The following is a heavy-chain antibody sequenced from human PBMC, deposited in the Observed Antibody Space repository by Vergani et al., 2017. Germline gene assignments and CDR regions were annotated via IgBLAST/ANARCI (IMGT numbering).Heavy chain of an antibody. V-gene: IGHV4-61*02. CDR1: GGSISSGSYY. J-gene: IGHJ4*02. Sequence: QVQLQESGPGLVKPSQTLSLTCTVSGGSISSGSYYWSWIRQPAGKGLEWIGRIYTSGSTNYNPSLKSRVTISVDTSKNQFSLKLSSVTAADTAVYYCARGPLGTAMVLDYWGQGTLVTVSS. CDR2: IYTSGST. D-gene: IGHD5-18*01. CDR3: ARGPLGTAMVLDY.